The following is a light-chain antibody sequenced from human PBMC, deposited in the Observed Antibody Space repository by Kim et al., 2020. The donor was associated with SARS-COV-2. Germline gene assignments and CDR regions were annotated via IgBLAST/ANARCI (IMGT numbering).Light chain of an antibody. CDR1: GSNIGTYT. Sequence: ELTQPPSASGTPGQRVTISCSGSGSNIGTYTVTWYRQLPGTAPKLLMHSNTQRPSGVPDRFSGSKSGTSASLAISGLQSDDEADYYCATWDDSLSGPVFGGGTQLTVL. CDR2: SNT. J-gene: IGLJ3*02. V-gene: IGLV1-44*01. CDR3: ATWDDSLSGPV.